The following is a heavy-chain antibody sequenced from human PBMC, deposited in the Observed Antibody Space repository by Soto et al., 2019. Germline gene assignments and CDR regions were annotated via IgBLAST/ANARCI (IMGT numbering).Heavy chain of an antibody. CDR1: GGSISSSSYY. CDR2: IYYSGST. Sequence: SETLSLTCTVSGGSISSSSYYWGWIRQPPGKGLEWIGSIYYSGSTYYNPSLKSRVTISVDTSKNQFSLKLSSVTAADTAVYYCAGEYGSGNHFDYWGQGTLVTVSS. D-gene: IGHD3-10*01. V-gene: IGHV4-39*01. J-gene: IGHJ4*02. CDR3: AGEYGSGNHFDY.